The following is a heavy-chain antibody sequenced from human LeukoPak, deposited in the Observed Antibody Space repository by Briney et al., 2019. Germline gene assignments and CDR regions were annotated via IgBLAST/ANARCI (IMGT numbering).Heavy chain of an antibody. CDR3: ARATRNGYDY. Sequence: GGSLRLSCAASGFTFRIYGMNWVRQAPGKGPEWVSYISVDSDTIHYADSAKGRFTMSRDNAKNSLFLQMNSLRADDTAVYYCARATRNGYDYWAREPWSPSPQ. V-gene: IGHV3-48*04. D-gene: IGHD5-24*01. CDR2: ISVDSDTI. CDR1: GFTFRIYG. J-gene: IGHJ4*02.